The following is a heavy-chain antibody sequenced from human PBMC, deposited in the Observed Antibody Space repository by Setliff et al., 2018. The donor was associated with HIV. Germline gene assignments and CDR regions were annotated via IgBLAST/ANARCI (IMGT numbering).Heavy chain of an antibody. Sequence: SETLSLTCTVSGGSISTGGYYWSWIRQHPGKGLECMGYIYNSGGTYYHPSLKRRITISIDTSKNQFPLKLNSGTAADTAVYFCARASRWGSIPFDYWGQGTLVTVSS. CDR1: GGSISTGGYY. CDR3: ARASRWGSIPFDY. CDR2: IYNSGGT. D-gene: IGHD2-21*01. V-gene: IGHV4-31*03. J-gene: IGHJ4*02.